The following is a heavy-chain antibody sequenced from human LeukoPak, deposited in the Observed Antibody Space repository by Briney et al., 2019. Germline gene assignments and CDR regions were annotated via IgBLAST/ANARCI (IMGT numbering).Heavy chain of an antibody. V-gene: IGHV4-59*01. CDR2: IYYSGST. CDR1: GGSISSYY. CDR3: ARGPYSSSWYDSDY. D-gene: IGHD6-13*01. Sequence: SETLSLTCTVSGGSISSYYWNWIRQPPGKGLEWIGYIYYSGSTNYNPSLKSRVTISVDTSKNQFSLKLSSVTAADTAVYYCARGPYSSSWYDSDYWGQGTLVTVSS. J-gene: IGHJ4*02.